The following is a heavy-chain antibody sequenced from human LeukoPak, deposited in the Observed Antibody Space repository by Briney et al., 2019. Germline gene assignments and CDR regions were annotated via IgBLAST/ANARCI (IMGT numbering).Heavy chain of an antibody. D-gene: IGHD3-22*01. J-gene: IGHJ4*02. Sequence: PGGSLRLSCAASGFTFSSYSMNWVRQAPGKGLEWVSSISSSSSYIYYADSVKGRFTISRDNAKNSLYLQMNSLRAEDTAVYYCARGYDSSGYYPSPSFDYWGQGTLVTVSS. CDR1: GFTFSSYS. V-gene: IGHV3-21*01. CDR2: ISSSSSYI. CDR3: ARGYDSSGYYPSPSFDY.